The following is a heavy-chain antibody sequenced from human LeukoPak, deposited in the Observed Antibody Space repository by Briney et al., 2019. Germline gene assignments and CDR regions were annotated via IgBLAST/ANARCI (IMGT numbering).Heavy chain of an antibody. D-gene: IGHD3-9*01. CDR2: IFYSGST. V-gene: IGHV4-59*01. CDR3: ATLTGYSSESWFDP. J-gene: IGHJ5*02. Sequence: SETLSLTCTVSGVSINGYYWNWIRQTPGKGPQWIGYIFYSGSTNYNPSLKSRVTISLDTSKNQFSLKLISVTAADTAVYYCATLTGYSSESWFDPWGQGILVTVSS. CDR1: GVSINGYY.